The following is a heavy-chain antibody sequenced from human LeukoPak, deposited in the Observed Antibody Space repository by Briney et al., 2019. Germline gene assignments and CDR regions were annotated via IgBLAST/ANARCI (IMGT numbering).Heavy chain of an antibody. CDR2: ISGSGGST. Sequence: PGGSLRLSCAASGFTFSSYGMSWVRQAPGKGLEWVSAISGSGGSTYYADSVKGRFTISRDNSKNTLYLQMNSLRAEDTAVYYCAKDGPYYYDSSGYYFSAFDIWGQGTMVTVSS. J-gene: IGHJ3*02. V-gene: IGHV3-23*01. CDR3: AKDGPYYYDSSGYYFSAFDI. CDR1: GFTFSSYG. D-gene: IGHD3-22*01.